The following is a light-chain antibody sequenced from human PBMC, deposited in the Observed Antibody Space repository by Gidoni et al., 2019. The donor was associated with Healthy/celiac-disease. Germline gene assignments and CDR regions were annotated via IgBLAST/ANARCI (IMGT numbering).Light chain of an antibody. Sequence: DSQMTQSPSSLSASVGDRVTITCRASQSISSYLNLYQQKPGKAPKLLIYAASSLQSGVPSRFSGSGSGTDFTLTISSLQPEDFAPYYCQQSYSTLFPFGPGTKVDIK. CDR3: QQSYSTLFP. CDR2: AAS. CDR1: QSISSY. V-gene: IGKV1-39*01. J-gene: IGKJ3*01.